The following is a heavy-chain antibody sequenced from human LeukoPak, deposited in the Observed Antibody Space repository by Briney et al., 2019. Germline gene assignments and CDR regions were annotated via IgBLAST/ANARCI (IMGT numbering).Heavy chain of an antibody. D-gene: IGHD6-19*01. CDR3: ARGRIAVAGTYIPSNWGPQLYYMDV. CDR1: GFTFNDYG. CDR2: VSGFAGNK. V-gene: IGHV3-23*01. Sequence: GGSLRLSCVGSGFTFNDYGLSWVRQAPGKGLEWVSSVSGFAGNKYYTDSVKGRFTISRDNFKNTLYLQMNSLRAEDTAVYYCARGRIAVAGTYIPSNWGPQLYYMDVWGKGTTVTVSS. J-gene: IGHJ6*03.